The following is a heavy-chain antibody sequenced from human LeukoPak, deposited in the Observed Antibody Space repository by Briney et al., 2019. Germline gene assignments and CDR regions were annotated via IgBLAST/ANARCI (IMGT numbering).Heavy chain of an antibody. Sequence: HPGGSLRLSCAASGLTFSSYWMRWVRQAPGKGLEWVANIKRDGSEKYYVDSVKGRFTISRDNAKNSLYLQMNSLRAEDTAVYYCARGDYYDSSGYPFDYWGQGTLVTVSS. V-gene: IGHV3-7*01. J-gene: IGHJ4*02. D-gene: IGHD3-22*01. CDR3: ARGDYYDSSGYPFDY. CDR1: GLTFSSYW. CDR2: IKRDGSEK.